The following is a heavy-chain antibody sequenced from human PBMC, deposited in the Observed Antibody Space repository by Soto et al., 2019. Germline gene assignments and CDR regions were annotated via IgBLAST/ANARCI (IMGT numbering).Heavy chain of an antibody. Sequence: PGGSLRLSCAASGFTVSSNYMSWVRQAPGKGLEWVSVIYSGGSTYYADSVKGRFTISRDNSKNTLYLQMNSLRAEDTAVYYCARELVGYSYGYGYFDYWGQGTLVTVSS. CDR3: ARELVGYSYGYGYFDY. D-gene: IGHD5-18*01. CDR2: IYSGGST. CDR1: GFTVSSNY. J-gene: IGHJ4*02. V-gene: IGHV3-53*01.